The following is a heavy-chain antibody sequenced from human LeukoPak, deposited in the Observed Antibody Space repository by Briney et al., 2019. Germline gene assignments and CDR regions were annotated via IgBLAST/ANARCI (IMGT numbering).Heavy chain of an antibody. CDR1: GYFVTHHW. D-gene: IGHD1-26*01. CDR2: IYPGDSDT. J-gene: IGHJ4*02. V-gene: IGHV5-51*01. Sequence: GESLKISCKGSGYFVTHHWIGWVRQMPGKGLEWMGIIYPGDSDTRYSPSFQGQVTISADKSISTAYLQWSSLKASDTAMYYCARILGSSGELPTYWGQGTLVTVSS. CDR3: ARILGSSGELPTY.